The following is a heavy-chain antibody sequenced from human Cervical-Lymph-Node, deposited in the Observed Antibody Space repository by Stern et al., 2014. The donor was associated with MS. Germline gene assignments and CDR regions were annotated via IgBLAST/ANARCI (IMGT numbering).Heavy chain of an antibody. Sequence: VQLVQSGGGVVQPGRSLRLSCAASGFTFSSYAMHWVRQAPGKGLEWVAVISYDGSNKYYADSVKGRFTISRDNSKNTLYLQMNSLRAEDTAVYYCARVSRGSSWRTTTDYYYYGMDVWGQGTTVTVSS. D-gene: IGHD6-13*01. CDR2: ISYDGSNK. V-gene: IGHV3-30*01. CDR3: ARVSRGSSWRTTTDYYYYGMDV. J-gene: IGHJ6*02. CDR1: GFTFSSYA.